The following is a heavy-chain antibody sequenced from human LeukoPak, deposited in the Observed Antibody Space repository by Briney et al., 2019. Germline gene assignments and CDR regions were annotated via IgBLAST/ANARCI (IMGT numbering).Heavy chain of an antibody. D-gene: IGHD2-2*02. Sequence: GASVKVSCKASGYTFTSYAFSWVRQAPGQGLEWMGWVSAYNGNTKYSQKFQGRVTITRDTSASTAYMELSSLRSEDTAVYYCARGCSSTSCYRRYFDLWGRGTLVTVSS. CDR3: ARGCSSTSCYRRYFDL. CDR2: VSAYNGNT. V-gene: IGHV1-18*01. CDR1: GYTFTSYA. J-gene: IGHJ2*01.